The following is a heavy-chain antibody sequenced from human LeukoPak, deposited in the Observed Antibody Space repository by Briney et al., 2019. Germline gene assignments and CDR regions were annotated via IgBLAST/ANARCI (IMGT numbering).Heavy chain of an antibody. CDR1: GFTVSSNY. V-gene: IGHV3-53*01. J-gene: IGHJ4*02. D-gene: IGHD3-10*01. Sequence: GGSLRLSCAASGFTVSSNYMSWVRQAPGKGLEWVSVIYSGGSTYYAASVKGRFTISRDNSKNTLYLQMNSLRAEDTAVYYCASDYYGSGSYLYYFDYWGQGTLVTVSS. CDR2: IYSGGST. CDR3: ASDYYGSGSYLYYFDY.